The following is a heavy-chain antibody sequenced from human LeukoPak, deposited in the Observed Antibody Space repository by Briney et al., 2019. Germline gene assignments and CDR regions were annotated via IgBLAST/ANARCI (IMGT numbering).Heavy chain of an antibody. Sequence: SVEVSCKASGGTFSSYAISWVRQAPGQGLEWMGGIIPIFGTANYAQKFQGRVTITTDESTSTAYMELSSLRSEDTAVYYCARGEVLGELSLSYYYYYMDVWGKGTTVTVSS. V-gene: IGHV1-69*05. CDR3: ARGEVLGELSLSYYYYYMDV. CDR1: GGTFSSYA. J-gene: IGHJ6*03. D-gene: IGHD3-16*02. CDR2: IIPIFGTA.